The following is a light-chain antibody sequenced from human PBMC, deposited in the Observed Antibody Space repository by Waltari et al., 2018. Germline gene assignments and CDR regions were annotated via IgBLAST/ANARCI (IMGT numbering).Light chain of an antibody. CDR3: SSYTSSSTVV. J-gene: IGLJ2*01. CDR2: DVS. CDR1: SSAFGGYNY. V-gene: IGLV2-14*01. Sequence: QSALTQPASVSGSPGQSITISCTGTSSAFGGYNYVSWYQQHPGKAPKLMIYDVSKRPSGVSNRFSDSKSGNTASLTISGLQAEDEADYYCSSYTSSSTVVFGGGTKLTVL.